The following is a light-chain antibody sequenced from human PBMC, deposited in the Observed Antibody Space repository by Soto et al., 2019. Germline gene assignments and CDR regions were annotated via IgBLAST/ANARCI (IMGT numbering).Light chain of an antibody. CDR2: DAS. CDR1: QSVSSY. Sequence: EIVVTQSPGTLSLSPGERATLSCRASQSVSSYLAWYQQKPGQAPRLLIYDASNRATGIPARFSGSGSGTDFTLTISSLEPEDFAVYYCQQYNNWPRTFGQGTKV. V-gene: IGKV3-11*01. J-gene: IGKJ1*01. CDR3: QQYNNWPRT.